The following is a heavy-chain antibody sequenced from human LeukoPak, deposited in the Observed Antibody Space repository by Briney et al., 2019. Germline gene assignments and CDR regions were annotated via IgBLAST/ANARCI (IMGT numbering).Heavy chain of an antibody. J-gene: IGHJ4*02. Sequence: GGSLRLSCAASGFTFSSHWMHWVRQAPGKGLVWVSHINSDGSDTSYADSVKGRLTISRDNAKNTLYLQMNSLRTEDTAVYYCVRGRFGGYFDHWGQGSLVTVSS. CDR2: INSDGSDT. V-gene: IGHV3-74*01. CDR3: VRGRFGGYFDH. D-gene: IGHD2-15*01. CDR1: GFTFSSHW.